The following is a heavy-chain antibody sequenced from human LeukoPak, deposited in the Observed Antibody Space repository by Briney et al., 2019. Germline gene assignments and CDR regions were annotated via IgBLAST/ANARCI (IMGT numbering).Heavy chain of an antibody. V-gene: IGHV3-64*01. J-gene: IGHJ4*02. CDR2: INTDEGST. D-gene: IGHD4-17*01. CDR1: GFSFSTYA. Sequence: PGGSLRLSCAASGFSFSTYAMHWVRQAPGKGLEYVSAINTDEGSTYYANSVKGRFTISRDNSKNTLYLQMDRLRVEDIVVYYLAKGTSTTVTIFDYWGQGALVTVSS. CDR3: AKGTSTTVTIFDY.